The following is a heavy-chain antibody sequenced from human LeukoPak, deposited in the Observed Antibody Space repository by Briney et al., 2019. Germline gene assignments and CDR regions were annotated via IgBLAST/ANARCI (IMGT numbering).Heavy chain of an antibody. CDR3: ALNPDYYGSGSFDY. CDR1: RFTFSSYW. Sequence: GGSLRLSCAASRFTFSSYWMSWVRQAPGKGLEWVADIKEDGSEKYYVDSVKGRFTISRDDAKNSLYLQMNSLRAEDTAVYYCALNPDYYGSGSFDYWGQGTLVTVSS. V-gene: IGHV3-7*01. J-gene: IGHJ4*02. CDR2: IKEDGSEK. D-gene: IGHD3-10*01.